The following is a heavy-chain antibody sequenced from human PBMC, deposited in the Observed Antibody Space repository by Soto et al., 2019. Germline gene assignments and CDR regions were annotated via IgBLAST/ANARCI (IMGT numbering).Heavy chain of an antibody. D-gene: IGHD6-19*01. CDR3: ARAPPSGWYFDY. J-gene: IGHJ4*02. CDR1: GYTFTSYA. V-gene: IGHV1-3*01. Sequence: ASVKVSCKASGYTFTSYAIHWVRQAPGQRLEWMGWINAGNGNTKYSQKFQGRVTITRDTSASTAYMELSSLRSEDTAVYYCARAPPSGWYFDYWGQGTLVTVSS. CDR2: INAGNGNT.